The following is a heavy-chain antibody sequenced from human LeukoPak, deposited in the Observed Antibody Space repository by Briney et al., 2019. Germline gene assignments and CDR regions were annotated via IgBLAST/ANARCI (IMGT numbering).Heavy chain of an antibody. CDR1: GYTLTELS. CDR2: FDPEDGET. V-gene: IGHV1-24*01. CDR3: ASDLRFSETSIN. J-gene: IGHJ4*02. Sequence: ASVKVSCKVSGYTLTELSMHWVRQAPGKGLEWMGGFDPEDGETIYAQKFQGRVTITADESTSTAYMELSSLRSEDTAVYYCASDLRFSETSINWGQGTLVTVSS. D-gene: IGHD3-3*01.